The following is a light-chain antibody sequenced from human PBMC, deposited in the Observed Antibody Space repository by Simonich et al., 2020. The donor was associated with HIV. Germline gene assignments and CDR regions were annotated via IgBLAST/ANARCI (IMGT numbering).Light chain of an antibody. CDR2: GAS. CDR1: QSVSSSY. CDR3: QQYVSSPVT. V-gene: IGKV3-20*01. J-gene: IGKJ3*01. Sequence: EIVMTQSPATLSVSPGERATLSCRASQSVSSSYLAWYQQRPGQAPRLLIYGASSRATGIPDRFSGSGSGTDFTLTISRLEPEDFAVYYCQQYVSSPVTFGPGTTVDIK.